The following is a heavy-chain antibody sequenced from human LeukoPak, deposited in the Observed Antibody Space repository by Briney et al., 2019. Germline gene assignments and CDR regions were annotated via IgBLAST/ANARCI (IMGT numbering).Heavy chain of an antibody. CDR2: IKDDGSAK. V-gene: IGHV3-7*01. J-gene: IGHJ4*02. Sequence: QSGGSLRLSCAASGFTFSSSWMSWLRQAPGKGLEWVADIKDDGSAKYYVDSVKGRFSISRDNAKNSLYLQMNSLRVEDTAVYYCGGDPDHGAVDYWGQGTLVTVSS. D-gene: IGHD3-16*01. CDR3: GGDPDHGAVDY. CDR1: GFTFSSSW.